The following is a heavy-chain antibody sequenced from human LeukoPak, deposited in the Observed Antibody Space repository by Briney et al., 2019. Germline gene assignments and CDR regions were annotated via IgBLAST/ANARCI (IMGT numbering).Heavy chain of an antibody. J-gene: IGHJ4*02. Sequence: GGSLRLSCAASGFTFSSYGMSWVRQAPGKGLEWVSGISGNGETTYYADSLKGRFTISRDSSKTTMYLQMNSLRAEDTAVYYCAKGSIPSIVGASFDYWGQGTLVTVSS. CDR2: ISGNGETT. CDR1: GFTFSSYG. V-gene: IGHV3-23*01. D-gene: IGHD1-26*01. CDR3: AKGSIPSIVGASFDY.